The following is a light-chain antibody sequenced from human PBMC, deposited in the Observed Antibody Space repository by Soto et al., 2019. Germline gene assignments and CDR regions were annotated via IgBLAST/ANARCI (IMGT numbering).Light chain of an antibody. J-gene: IGLJ2*01. CDR3: QTWGTAIHDVV. CDR2: LNSDGSH. CDR1: SGHGNYA. V-gene: IGLV4-69*01. Sequence: QPVLTQPPSASASLGASVKLTCTLSSGHGNYAIAWHQQQPEKGPRYLMKLNSDGSHSKGDGIPDRFSGSSSGTERHLTISSLQSEDEADYYCQTWGTAIHDVVFGGGTKLTVL.